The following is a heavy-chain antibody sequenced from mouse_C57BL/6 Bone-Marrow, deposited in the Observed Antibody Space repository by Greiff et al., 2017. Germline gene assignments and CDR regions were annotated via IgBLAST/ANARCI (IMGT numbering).Heavy chain of an antibody. CDR1: GFTFTSYA. Sequence: EVKLVESGAGLVKPGASLKLSCAASGFTFTSYAMSWVRQTPEKRLEWVATISHGGSYTYYSDNVKGRSTISRDTANNNLYLQMSHLQCEDTAMYYCAGDQGIWLYNRPGFAYWGQGTLVTVSA. CDR3: AGDQGIWLYNRPGFAY. CDR2: ISHGGSYT. J-gene: IGHJ3*01. D-gene: IGHD3-3*01. V-gene: IGHV5-4*01.